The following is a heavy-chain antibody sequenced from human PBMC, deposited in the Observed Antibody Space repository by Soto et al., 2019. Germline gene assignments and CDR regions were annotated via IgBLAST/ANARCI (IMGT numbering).Heavy chain of an antibody. Sequence: EVQLLESGGGLVQPGGSLRLSCAASGFTFSSYAMSWVRQAPGKGLEWVSAISGSGGSTYYADSVKGRFTISRDNSNSTLYRQMNSLRAEDTAVYYCAKSKQQLVLEVDYWGQGTLVTVSS. J-gene: IGHJ4*02. CDR1: GFTFSSYA. V-gene: IGHV3-23*01. CDR3: AKSKQQLVLEVDY. CDR2: ISGSGGST. D-gene: IGHD6-13*01.